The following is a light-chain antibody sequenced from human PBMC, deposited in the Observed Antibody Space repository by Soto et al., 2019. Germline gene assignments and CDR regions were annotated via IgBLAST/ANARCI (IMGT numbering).Light chain of an antibody. J-gene: IGLJ1*01. Sequence: QSALTQPASVSGSPGQSIAISCTGTSSDVGGYSYVSWYQQQPGKAPKLVISDVSNRPSGVSDRFSGSKSGNXASLTISGLQTEDEADYYCASYTTSSTYVFGTGTKLTVL. V-gene: IGLV2-14*01. CDR2: DVS. CDR1: SSDVGGYSY. CDR3: ASYTTSSTYV.